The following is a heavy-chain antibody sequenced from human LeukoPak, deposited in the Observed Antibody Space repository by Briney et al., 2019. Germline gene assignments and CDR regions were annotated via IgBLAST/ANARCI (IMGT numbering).Heavy chain of an antibody. V-gene: IGHV4-34*01. CDR1: GVSFSGYY. CDR3: ARVFCSGGSCWQY. CDR2: INHSGST. Sequence: PSETLSLTCAGYGVSFSGYYWSWIRQPPGKGLEWIGEINHSGSTNYNPSLKSRVTISVDTSKNHFSLKLSSVTAADTAVYYCARVFCSGGSCWQYWGQGTLVTVSS. J-gene: IGHJ4*02. D-gene: IGHD2-15*01.